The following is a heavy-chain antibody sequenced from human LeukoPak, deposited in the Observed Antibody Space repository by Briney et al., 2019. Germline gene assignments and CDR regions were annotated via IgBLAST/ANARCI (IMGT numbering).Heavy chain of an antibody. V-gene: IGHV4-39*01. CDR3: ARYASSGYYRYYFDY. D-gene: IGHD3-22*01. CDR1: GVSISSSSYS. CDR2: IYYSGST. J-gene: IGHJ4*02. Sequence: SETLSLTCTVSGVSISSSSYSWGWIRQPPGKGLERIGTIYYSGSTYYNPSLKSRVTISEDTSKNQFSLNLSSVTAADTAVYYCARYASSGYYRYYFDYWGQGTLVTVSS.